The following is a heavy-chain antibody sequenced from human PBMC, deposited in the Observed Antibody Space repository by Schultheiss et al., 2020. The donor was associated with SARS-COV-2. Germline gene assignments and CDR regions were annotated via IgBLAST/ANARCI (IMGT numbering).Heavy chain of an antibody. CDR1: GFTFSSYG. CDR3: ARDGQQLYGMDV. J-gene: IGHJ6*02. CDR2: ISYDGSNK. V-gene: IGHV3-30*03. Sequence: GESLKISCAASGFTFSSYGMHWVRQAPGKGLEWVAVISYDGSNKYYADSVKGRFTISRDNAKNSLYLQMNSLRAEDTAVYYCARDGQQLYGMDVWGQGTTVTVSS. D-gene: IGHD6-13*01.